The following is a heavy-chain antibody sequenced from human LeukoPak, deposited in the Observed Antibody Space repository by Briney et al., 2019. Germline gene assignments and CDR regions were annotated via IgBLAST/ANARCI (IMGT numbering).Heavy chain of an antibody. D-gene: IGHD1-26*01. CDR1: GFTFSSYS. J-gene: IGHJ5*02. CDR3: ARDRQIMGATDWFDP. CDR2: ISSSSSTI. Sequence: HSGGSLRLSCAASGFTFSSYSMNWVRQAPGKGLEWVSYISSSSSTIYYADSVKGRFTISRDNAKNSLYLQMNSLRAEDTAVYYCARDRQIMGATDWFDPWGQGTLATVSS. V-gene: IGHV3-48*01.